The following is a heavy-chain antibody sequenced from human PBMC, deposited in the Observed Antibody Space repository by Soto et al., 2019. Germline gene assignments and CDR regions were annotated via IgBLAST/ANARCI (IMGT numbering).Heavy chain of an antibody. CDR2: IIPIFGTA. V-gene: IGHV1-69*01. D-gene: IGHD2-15*01. CDR1: GGTFSSYA. J-gene: IGHJ5*02. CDR3: AVCGGSCYLRWFDP. Sequence: QVQLVQSGAEVKKPGSSVKVSCKASGGTFSSYAISWVRQAPGQGLEWMGGIIPIFGTANYAQKFQGRVTITADESTSTGDIELSSLRSEDTAVYYCAVCGGSCYLRWFDPWGQGTLVTVSS.